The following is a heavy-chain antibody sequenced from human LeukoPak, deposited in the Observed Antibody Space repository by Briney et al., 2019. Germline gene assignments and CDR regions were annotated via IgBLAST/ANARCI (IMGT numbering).Heavy chain of an antibody. J-gene: IGHJ4*02. CDR1: GGSFSSYY. V-gene: IGHV4-59*01. CDR3: ARVAGYTYSYYYFDY. Sequence: SETLSLTCTVSGGSFSSYYWTWIPQPPGKGLEWIGYIYHTGSTNYNPSLKSRVTISVDTSKNQFSLKLTSVTAADTAVYFCARVAGYTYSYYYFDYWGQGTLGTVS. D-gene: IGHD5-18*01. CDR2: IYHTGST.